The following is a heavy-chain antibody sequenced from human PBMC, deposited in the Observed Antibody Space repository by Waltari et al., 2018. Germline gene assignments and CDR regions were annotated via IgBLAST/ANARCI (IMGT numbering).Heavy chain of an antibody. Sequence: EVQLEESGGGLVQPGGSLRLSCAASGFTFSSHWMHWVRQAPGKGLVWGLRSNGDGSCTSYADSVKGPFTISRDNAKNTLYLQMNSLGAEDTAVYYCSRDLQHGDFGRGRDYWGQGTLVTVSS. CDR1: GFTFSSHW. J-gene: IGHJ4*02. CDR3: SRDLQHGDFGRGRDY. V-gene: IGHV3-74*01. CDR2: SNGDGSCT. D-gene: IGHD4-17*01.